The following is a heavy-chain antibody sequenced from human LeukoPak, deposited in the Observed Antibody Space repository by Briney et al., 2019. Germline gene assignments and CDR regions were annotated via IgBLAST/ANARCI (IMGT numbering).Heavy chain of an antibody. CDR3: ARSRYCTTTSCRHSDY. CDR1: GYSFTSYW. CDR2: IYPADSDT. D-gene: IGHD2-2*01. V-gene: IGHV5-51*01. J-gene: IGHJ4*02. Sequence: GESLKISCKGSGYSFTSYWIGWVRQMPGKGLEWMGIIYPADSDTRYSPSFQGQVTISADKSISTANLQWSSLKASDTAMYYCARSRYCTTTSCRHSDYWGQGTLVTVSS.